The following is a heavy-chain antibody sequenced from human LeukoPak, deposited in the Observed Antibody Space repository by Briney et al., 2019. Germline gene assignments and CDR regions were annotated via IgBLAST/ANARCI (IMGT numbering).Heavy chain of an antibody. CDR3: TSIVVVAATGAFDI. CDR1: GFTFSNAW. J-gene: IGHJ3*02. CDR2: IKSKTDGGTT. Sequence: GGSLRLSCAASGFTFSNAWMSWVRQAPGKGLEWVGRIKSKTDGGTTDYAAPVKGRFTISRDDSKNTLYLQMNSLKTEDTAVYYCTSIVVVAATGAFDIWGQGTMVTVSS. D-gene: IGHD2-15*01. V-gene: IGHV3-15*01.